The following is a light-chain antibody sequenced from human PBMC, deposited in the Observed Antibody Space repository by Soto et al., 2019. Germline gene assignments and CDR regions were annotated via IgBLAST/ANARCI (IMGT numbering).Light chain of an antibody. CDR3: TSYTSSSTLV. J-gene: IGLJ3*02. CDR2: DVT. V-gene: IGLV2-14*03. CDR1: SSDVGGYDY. Sequence: QAASVSGSPGQSITISCTGTSSDVGGYDYVSWYQHHPGKAPKLLIYDVTYRPSGVSNRFSGSKSGNTASLTISGLQTEDEADYYCTSYTSSSTLVFGGGTKLTVL.